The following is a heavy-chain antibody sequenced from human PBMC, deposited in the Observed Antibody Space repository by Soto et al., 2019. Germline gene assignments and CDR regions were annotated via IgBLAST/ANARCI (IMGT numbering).Heavy chain of an antibody. D-gene: IGHD3-16*01. CDR2: IYYSGST. Sequence: ETLSLTCTVSGGSISSSSVYWGWIRQPPGKGLEWIGTIYYSGSTYYSPSLQSRVTISVDTSKSQFSLKLTSVTAADPAVYFCGKHEKKGSSTFRGVDSWGRGTLVTVSS. CDR3: GKHEKKGSSTFRGVDS. CDR1: GGSISSSSVY. V-gene: IGHV4-39*01. J-gene: IGHJ4*02.